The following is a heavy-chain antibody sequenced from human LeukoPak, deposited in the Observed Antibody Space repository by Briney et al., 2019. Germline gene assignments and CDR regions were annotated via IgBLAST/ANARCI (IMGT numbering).Heavy chain of an antibody. Sequence: ASVKVSCTASGYTFTSYDINWVRQATGQGLEWMGWMNPNSGNTGYAQKFQGRVTMTRNTSISTAYMELSSLRSEDTAVYYCARVDDSSGYLPDYWGQGTLVTVSS. D-gene: IGHD3-22*01. V-gene: IGHV1-8*01. CDR1: GYTFTSYD. CDR3: ARVDDSSGYLPDY. CDR2: MNPNSGNT. J-gene: IGHJ4*02.